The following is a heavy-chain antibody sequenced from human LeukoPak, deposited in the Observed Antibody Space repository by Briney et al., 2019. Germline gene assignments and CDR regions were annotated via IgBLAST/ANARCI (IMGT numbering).Heavy chain of an antibody. CDR3: ARLPIRSYYYYGMDV. Sequence: SETLSLTCTVSCGSISSYYWRWIRQPPGKGLEWIGYIYYSGSTNYNPSLKSRVTISVDTSKNQFSLKLSSVTAADTAVYYCARLPIRSYYYYGMDVWGQGTTVTVSS. CDR2: IYYSGST. CDR1: CGSISSYY. V-gene: IGHV4-59*08. J-gene: IGHJ6*02.